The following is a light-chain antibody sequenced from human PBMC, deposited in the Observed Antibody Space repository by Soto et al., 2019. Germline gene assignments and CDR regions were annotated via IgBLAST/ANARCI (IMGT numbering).Light chain of an antibody. Sequence: QSALTQPPSASGSPGQSVTISCTGSSSDIGAYNYVSWYQQHPGKAPKLIIYDVTKRPSGVPDRFSGSKSGNTASLTVSGLQAEDEADYHCSSFAGYNIQYVFGAGTKLTVL. V-gene: IGLV2-8*01. J-gene: IGLJ1*01. CDR1: SSDIGAYNY. CDR3: SSFAGYNIQYV. CDR2: DVT.